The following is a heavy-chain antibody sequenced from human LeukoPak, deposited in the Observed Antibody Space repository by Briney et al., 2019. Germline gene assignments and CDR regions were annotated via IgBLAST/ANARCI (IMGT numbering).Heavy chain of an antibody. Sequence: GGSLRLSCAASGFTLSSNYMSWVRQAPGKGLEWVSVIYSGGSTYYADSVKGRFTISRDNSKNTLYLQMNSLRAEDTAVYYCATGYCSGGSCYSYYYYYMDVWGKGTTVTVSS. CDR3: ATGYCSGGSCYSYYYYYMDV. CDR2: IYSGGST. V-gene: IGHV3-53*01. D-gene: IGHD2-15*01. CDR1: GFTLSSNY. J-gene: IGHJ6*03.